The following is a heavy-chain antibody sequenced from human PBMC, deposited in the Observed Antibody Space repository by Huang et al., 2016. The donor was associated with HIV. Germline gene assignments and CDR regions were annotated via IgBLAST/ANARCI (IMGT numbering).Heavy chain of an antibody. CDR1: GGSISSSSYY. D-gene: IGHD6-19*01. Sequence: LQLQESGPGLVKSSETLSLICTVSGGSISSSSYYWGWIRQPPGKGPEWIGSIYYSGNPYYHPPLKSRVTISVDTSKNQFSLKVNSVTAADTAVYYCARHGRVAGHYYNNMDVWGRGTTVTVSS. CDR2: IYYSGNP. CDR3: ARHGRVAGHYYNNMDV. V-gene: IGHV4-39*01. J-gene: IGHJ6*02.